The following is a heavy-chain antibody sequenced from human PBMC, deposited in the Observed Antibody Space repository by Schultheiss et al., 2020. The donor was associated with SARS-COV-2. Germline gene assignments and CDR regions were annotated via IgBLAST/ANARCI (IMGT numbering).Heavy chain of an antibody. CDR1: GGSISSSSYY. D-gene: IGHD2-2*01. CDR2: IYYSGST. CDR3: ARQKEGIVVVPAATDY. J-gene: IGHJ4*02. V-gene: IGHV4-39*01. Sequence: SETLSLTCTVSGGSISSSSYYWGWIRQPPGKGLEWIGSIYYSGSTNYNPSLKSRVTISVDRSKNQFSLKLSSVTAADTAVYYCARQKEGIVVVPAATDYWGQGTLVTVSS.